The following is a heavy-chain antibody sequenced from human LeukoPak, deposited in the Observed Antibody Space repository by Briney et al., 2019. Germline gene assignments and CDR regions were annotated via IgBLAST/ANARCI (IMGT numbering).Heavy chain of an antibody. J-gene: IGHJ3*02. CDR1: GFTFDDYA. V-gene: IGHV3-9*01. CDR2: ISWNSGSI. Sequence: GGSLRLSCAASGFTFDDYAMHWVRQAPGKGLERVSGISWNSGSIGYADSEKGRFTISRDNAKNSLYLQMNSLRAEDTALYYCAKVARYYYDSSSGVAFDIWGQGTMVTVSS. CDR3: AKVARYYYDSSSGVAFDI. D-gene: IGHD3-22*01.